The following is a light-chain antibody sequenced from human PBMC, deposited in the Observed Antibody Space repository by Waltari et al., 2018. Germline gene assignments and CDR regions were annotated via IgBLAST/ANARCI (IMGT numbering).Light chain of an antibody. CDR1: QTVSSIS. CDR2: GTS. Sequence: EIVLTQSPGTLSLSPGERAPLSCRASQTVSSISFTWYQQNPGQAPRLLIYGTSNRAIGIPDRFSGSGSGTDFTLTISRLEPEDFAVYYCQQYDGIVVTFGGGTKVEI. J-gene: IGKJ4*01. CDR3: QQYDGIVVT. V-gene: IGKV3-20*01.